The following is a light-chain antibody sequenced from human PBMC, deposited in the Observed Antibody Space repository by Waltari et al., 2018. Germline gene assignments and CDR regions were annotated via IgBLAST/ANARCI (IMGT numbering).Light chain of an antibody. CDR3: CSFAGSSPHVV. V-gene: IGLV2-23*01. J-gene: IGLJ2*01. CDR2: EST. Sequence: QSALTQPASVSGSPGQSITISCTGTRSDFGPYNLVAWYQLHPGKAPHLIIYESTKRPSGVSSRFSGSKSGNTASLTISGLQAEDEADYYCCSFAGSSPHVVFGGGTKLTVL. CDR1: RSDFGPYNL.